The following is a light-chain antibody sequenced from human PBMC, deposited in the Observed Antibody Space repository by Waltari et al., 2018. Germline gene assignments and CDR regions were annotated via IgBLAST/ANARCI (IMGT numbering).Light chain of an antibody. V-gene: IGLV2-23*01. CDR3: CSYAGSNWV. Sequence: QSALTQPASVSGSPGQSITISCTATSSDVGSYDLVPWYPQHPGRAPKLMVYEGSKRPSGVSNRLSGSKSGNTAYLTISGLQAEDEADYYCCSYAGSNWVFGGGTKLTVL. CDR2: EGS. J-gene: IGLJ3*02. CDR1: SSDVGSYDL.